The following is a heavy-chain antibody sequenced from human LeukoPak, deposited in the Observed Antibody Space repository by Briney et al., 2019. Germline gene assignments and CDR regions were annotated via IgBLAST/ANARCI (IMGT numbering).Heavy chain of an antibody. CDR3: ARRKGGDGPWYFDL. D-gene: IGHD2-21*02. Sequence: SETLSLTCAVYGGSFSGYYWSWIRQPPGKGLEWIGEINHSGSTNYNPSLKSRVTMSVDTSKNQFSLKLSSVTAADTAVYYCARRKGGDGPWYFDLWGRGTLVTVSS. V-gene: IGHV4-34*01. J-gene: IGHJ2*01. CDR1: GGSFSGYY. CDR2: INHSGST.